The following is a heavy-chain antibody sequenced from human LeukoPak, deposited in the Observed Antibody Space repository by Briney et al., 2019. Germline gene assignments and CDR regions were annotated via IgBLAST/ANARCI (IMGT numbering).Heavy chain of an antibody. CDR2: ISSSSSYI. V-gene: IGHV3-21*01. Sequence: GGSLRLSCAASGFTFSRYSMNCARQAPGKGLEWVSSISSSSSYIYYADSVKGRFTISRDNAKNSLYLQMNSLRAEDTAVYHCERGASGSFDYWGQGTLVTVSS. D-gene: IGHD6-6*01. J-gene: IGHJ4*02. CDR1: GFTFSRYS. CDR3: ERGASGSFDY.